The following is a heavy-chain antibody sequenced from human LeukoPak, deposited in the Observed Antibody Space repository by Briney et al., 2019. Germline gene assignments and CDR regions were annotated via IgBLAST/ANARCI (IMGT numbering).Heavy chain of an antibody. CDR3: ARESACGTTNCLAPADWLDP. CDR2: ISPNSGDT. V-gene: IGHV1-2*02. CDR1: GYTFTGYY. D-gene: IGHD2-2*01. Sequence: ASVNVSCKASGYTFTGYYMHWVRQAPGQGLEWMGWISPNSGDTGIAQKFQGRVTMTRDTSIATSYMEVDSLTSDDTAVYYCARESACGTTNCLAPADWLDPWGQGTLVIVSS. J-gene: IGHJ5*02.